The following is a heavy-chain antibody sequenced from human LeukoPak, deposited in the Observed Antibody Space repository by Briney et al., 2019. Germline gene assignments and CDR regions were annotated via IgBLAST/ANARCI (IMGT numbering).Heavy chain of an antibody. Sequence: ASETLSLTCTVSGGSISSRPYYWGWVRQPPGKGLEWIGTISYSGTTYYSPSLKSRVTISLDTSKNQFSLKLSSVTAADTATYYCARDFSSSSTVYYYYYMDVWGKGTTVTVSS. D-gene: IGHD6-6*01. CDR2: ISYSGTT. CDR1: GGSISSRPYY. V-gene: IGHV4-39*07. J-gene: IGHJ6*03. CDR3: ARDFSSSSTVYYYYYMDV.